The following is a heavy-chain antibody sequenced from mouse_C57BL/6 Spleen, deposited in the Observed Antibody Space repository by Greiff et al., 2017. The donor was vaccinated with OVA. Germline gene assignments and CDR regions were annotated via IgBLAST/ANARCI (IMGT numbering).Heavy chain of an antibody. CDR2: IYPSDSET. V-gene: IGHV1-61*01. Sequence: QVQLQQPGAELVRPGSSVKLSCKASGYTFTSYWMDWVKQRPGQGLEWIGNIYPSDSETHYNQKFKDKATLTVDKSSSTAYMQLSSLTSEDSAVYYCARYGLYGSPWYFDVWGTGTTVTVSS. CDR1: GYTFTSYW. J-gene: IGHJ1*03. CDR3: ARYGLYGSPWYFDV. D-gene: IGHD1-1*01.